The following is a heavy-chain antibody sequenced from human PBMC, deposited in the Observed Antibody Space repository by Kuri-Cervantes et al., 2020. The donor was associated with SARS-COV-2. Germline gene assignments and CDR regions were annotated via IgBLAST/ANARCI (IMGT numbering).Heavy chain of an antibody. D-gene: IGHD3-22*01. CDR1: GFILSSYW. J-gene: IGHJ4*02. Sequence: GESLKISCAASGFILSSYWMTWGRQAPGKGLEWVANINQDGSEKYYVDSVKGRFTLSRDNAKNSLYLQMNILRVEDTAVYYCARDRSYYDSGGYYFDLWGQGALVTVSS. V-gene: IGHV3-7*05. CDR2: INQDGSEK. CDR3: ARDRSYYDSGGYYFDL.